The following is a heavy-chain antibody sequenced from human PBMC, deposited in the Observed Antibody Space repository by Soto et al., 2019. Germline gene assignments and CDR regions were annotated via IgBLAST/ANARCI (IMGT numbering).Heavy chain of an antibody. Sequence: ASVKVSCKASGYTFTSYGISWVRQAPGQGLEWMGWISAYNGNTNYAQKLQGRVTMTTDTSTSTAYMELRSLRSDDTAVYYCARVETYYCGGDCYRNLDYWGQGTLVTVSS. CDR3: ARVETYYCGGDCYRNLDY. D-gene: IGHD2-21*02. J-gene: IGHJ4*02. CDR2: ISAYNGNT. CDR1: GYTFTSYG. V-gene: IGHV1-18*01.